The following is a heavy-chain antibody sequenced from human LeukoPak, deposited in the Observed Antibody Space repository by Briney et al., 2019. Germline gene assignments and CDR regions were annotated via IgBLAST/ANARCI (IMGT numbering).Heavy chain of an antibody. Sequence: ASVKVSCKASGYTFTSYDINWVRQATGQGLEWMGWMNPNSGNTGYAQKFQGRVTMTRNTSISTAYMELISLRSEDTAVYYCARVGVLRYFDWLFSPYYYYYGMDVWGQGTTVTVSS. CDR3: ARVGVLRYFDWLFSPYYYYYGMDV. V-gene: IGHV1-8*01. CDR2: MNPNSGNT. D-gene: IGHD3-9*01. J-gene: IGHJ6*02. CDR1: GYTFTSYD.